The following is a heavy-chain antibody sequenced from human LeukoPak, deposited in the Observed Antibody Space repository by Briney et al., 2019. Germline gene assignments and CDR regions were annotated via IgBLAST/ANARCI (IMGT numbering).Heavy chain of an antibody. Sequence: ASVKVSCKPSGYTFTGYYMHWVRQAPGQGLEWMGWINPNSGGTNYAQKFQGRVTMTRDTSISTAYMELSRLRSDDTAVYYCARGTNRIVVVVAAIHNWFDPWGQGTLVTVSS. CDR1: GYTFTGYY. CDR3: ARGTNRIVVVVAAIHNWFDP. CDR2: INPNSGGT. D-gene: IGHD2-15*01. V-gene: IGHV1-2*02. J-gene: IGHJ5*02.